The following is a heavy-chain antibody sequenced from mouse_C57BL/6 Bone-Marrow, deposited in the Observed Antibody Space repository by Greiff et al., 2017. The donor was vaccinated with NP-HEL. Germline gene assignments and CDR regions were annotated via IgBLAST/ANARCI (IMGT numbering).Heavy chain of an antibody. V-gene: IGHV7-3*01. CDR2: IRNKANGYTT. CDR1: GFTFTDYY. CDR3: ASLGSYCDD. J-gene: IGHJ2*01. D-gene: IGHD1-1*01. Sequence: DVKLVESGGGLVQPGGSLSLSCAASGFTFTDYYMSWVRQPPGKALEWLGFIRNKANGYTTEYSASVKGRFTISRDNSQSILYLQMNALRAEDRATYYCASLGSYCDDWGKGTTLTVSS.